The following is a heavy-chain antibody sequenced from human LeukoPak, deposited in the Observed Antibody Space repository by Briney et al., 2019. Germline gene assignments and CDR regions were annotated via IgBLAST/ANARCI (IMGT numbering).Heavy chain of an antibody. V-gene: IGHV1-69*06. CDR3: ARDGSNSGSYYNDAFDI. CDR2: IIPIFGTA. CDR1: GGTFSSYA. J-gene: IGHJ3*02. Sequence: ASVKVSCKASGGTFSSYAISWVRQAPGQGLEWMGGIIPIFGTANYAQKFQGRVTITADKSTSTAYMELSSLRSEDTAVYYCARDGSNSGSYYNDAFDIWGQGTMVTVSS. D-gene: IGHD1-26*01.